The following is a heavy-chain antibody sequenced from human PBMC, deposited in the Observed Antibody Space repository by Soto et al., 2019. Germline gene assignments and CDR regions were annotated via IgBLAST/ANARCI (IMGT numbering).Heavy chain of an antibody. Sequence: EVQLVESGGGLVQPGRSLRLSCAASGFTFDDYAMHWVRQAPGKGLEWVSGISWNSGSIGYADSVKGRFTISRDNAKNSLYLQMNSLRAEGTALYYCAKGLGYCSSTSCYDDAFDIWGQGTMVTVSS. V-gene: IGHV3-9*01. J-gene: IGHJ3*02. CDR1: GFTFDDYA. CDR2: ISWNSGSI. D-gene: IGHD2-2*01. CDR3: AKGLGYCSSTSCYDDAFDI.